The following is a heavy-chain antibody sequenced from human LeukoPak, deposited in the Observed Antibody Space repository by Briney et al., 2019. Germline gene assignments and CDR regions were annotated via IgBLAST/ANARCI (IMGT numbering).Heavy chain of an antibody. D-gene: IGHD3-10*01. CDR3: AKPTNYYGSGSYYKSWFDP. CDR1: GFTFSSYA. Sequence: PGGSLRLSCAASGFTFSSYAMSWVRQAPGKGLEWVSAISGSGGSTYYADSVKGRFTISRDNSKNTLYLQMNSLRAEDTAVYYCAKPTNYYGSGSYYKSWFDPWGQGTLVTVSS. J-gene: IGHJ5*02. V-gene: IGHV3-23*01. CDR2: ISGSGGST.